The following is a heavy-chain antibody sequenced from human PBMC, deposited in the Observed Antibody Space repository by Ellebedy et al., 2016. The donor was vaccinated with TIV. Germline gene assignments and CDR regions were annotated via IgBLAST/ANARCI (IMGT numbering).Heavy chain of an antibody. J-gene: IGHJ3*02. CDR2: IYSGGST. CDR3: ARWHQPDEDYYDSRGHAFDI. D-gene: IGHD3-22*01. V-gene: IGHV3-53*01. Sequence: GESLKISXAASGFTVSSNYMSWVRQAPGKGLEWVSVIYSGGSTYYADSVKGRFTISRDNSKNTLYLQMNSLRGEDTAVYYCARWHQPDEDYYDSRGHAFDIWGQGTMVTVSS. CDR1: GFTVSSNY.